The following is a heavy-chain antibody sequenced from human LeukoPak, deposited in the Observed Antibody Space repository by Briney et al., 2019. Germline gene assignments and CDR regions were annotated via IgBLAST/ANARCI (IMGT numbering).Heavy chain of an antibody. CDR2: INPNSGNT. CDR3: ARSPSVAGKYYYYYYMDV. V-gene: IGHV1-8*03. Sequence: ASVKVSCKASGYTFTGYYMHWVRQAPGQGLEWMGWINPNSGNTGYAQKFQGRVTITRNTSISTAYMELSSLRSEDTAVYYCARSPSVAGKYYYYYYMDVWGKGTTVTVSS. J-gene: IGHJ6*03. CDR1: GYTFTGYY. D-gene: IGHD6-19*01.